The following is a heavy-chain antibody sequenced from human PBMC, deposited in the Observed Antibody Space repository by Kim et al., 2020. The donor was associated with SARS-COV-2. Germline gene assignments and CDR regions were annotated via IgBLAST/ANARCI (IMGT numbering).Heavy chain of an antibody. J-gene: IGHJ4*02. CDR3: ARIDRDYYDSSGYYGDY. V-gene: IGHV3-11*06. CDR1: GFTFSDYY. CDR2: ISSSSSYT. Sequence: GGSLRLSCAASGFTFSDYYMSWIRQAPGKGLEWVSYISSSSSYTNYADSVKGRFTISRDNAKNSLFLQMNSLRAEDTAVYYCARIDRDYYDSSGYYGDYWGQGTLVTVSS. D-gene: IGHD3-22*01.